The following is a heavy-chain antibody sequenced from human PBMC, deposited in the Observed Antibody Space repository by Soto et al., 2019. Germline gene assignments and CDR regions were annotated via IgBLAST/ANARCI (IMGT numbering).Heavy chain of an antibody. Sequence: QVQLVESGGGVVQPGRSLRLSCAASGFTFSSYAMHWVRQAPGKGLEWVAVISYDGSNKYYADSVKGRFTISRDNSKNALYLQMNGLRAGDTAVYYWARDGAQDPNSSGWYYFDYWGQGTLVTVSS. CDR2: ISYDGSNK. CDR3: ARDGAQDPNSSGWYYFDY. J-gene: IGHJ4*02. CDR1: GFTFSSYA. D-gene: IGHD6-19*01. V-gene: IGHV3-30-3*01.